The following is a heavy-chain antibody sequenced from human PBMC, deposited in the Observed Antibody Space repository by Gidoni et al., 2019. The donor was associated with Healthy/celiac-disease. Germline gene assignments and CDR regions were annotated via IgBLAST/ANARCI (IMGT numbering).Heavy chain of an antibody. Sequence: EVQLVESVGGLVQPGRSLRLSCTASGFTFGDYAISWFRQAPGKGLEWVGFIRSKAYGGTTEYAASVKGRFTISRDDSKSIAYLQMNSLKTEDTAVYYCTRDGNVYSSGWYAWFDPWGQGTLVTVSS. J-gene: IGHJ5*02. V-gene: IGHV3-49*03. CDR3: TRDGNVYSSGWYAWFDP. D-gene: IGHD6-19*01. CDR2: IRSKAYGGTT. CDR1: GFTFGDYA.